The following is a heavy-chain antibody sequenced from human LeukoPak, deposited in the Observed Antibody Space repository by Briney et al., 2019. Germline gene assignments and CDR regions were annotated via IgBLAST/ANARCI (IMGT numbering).Heavy chain of an antibody. D-gene: IGHD1-26*01. CDR3: AKRGVGTSNAYFDY. V-gene: IGHV3-74*01. CDR1: GFTFSSYS. CDR2: INTDGSST. Sequence: GGSLRLSCAASGFTFSSYSMNWVRQAPGKGLMWVSRINTDGSSTSYADSVKGRFTISRDNAKNTLYLQMNSLRTEDTAVYYCAKRGVGTSNAYFDYWGQGTLVTVSS. J-gene: IGHJ4*02.